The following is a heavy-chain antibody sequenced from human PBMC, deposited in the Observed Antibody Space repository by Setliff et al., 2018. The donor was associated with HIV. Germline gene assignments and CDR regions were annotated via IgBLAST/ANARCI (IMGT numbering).Heavy chain of an antibody. Sequence: GSLRLSCAASGLTFSTSWMQWVRQSPGEGLLWVARLNPEANYIHYADSVKGRFTISRDNAKNTLYLQMNSLRTEDTAVYYCVRDTFDGRSYYGWDVWGQGTTVTVS. CDR2: LNPEANYI. J-gene: IGHJ6*02. D-gene: IGHD3-9*01. CDR3: VRDTFDGRSYYGWDV. V-gene: IGHV3-74*01. CDR1: GLTFSTSW.